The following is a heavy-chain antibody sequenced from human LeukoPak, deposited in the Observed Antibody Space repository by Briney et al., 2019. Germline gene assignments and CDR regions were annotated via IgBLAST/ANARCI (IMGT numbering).Heavy chain of an antibody. J-gene: IGHJ3*02. Sequence: GGSLRLSCAASGFTFSSYSMNWVRQAPGNGLEWVSSISSSSSYIYYADSVKGRFTISRDNAKNSLYLQMNSLRAEDTAVYYCARVRVGSDAFDIWGQGTMVTVSS. CDR3: ARVRVGSDAFDI. CDR1: GFTFSSYS. V-gene: IGHV3-21*01. CDR2: ISSSSSYI. D-gene: IGHD3-10*01.